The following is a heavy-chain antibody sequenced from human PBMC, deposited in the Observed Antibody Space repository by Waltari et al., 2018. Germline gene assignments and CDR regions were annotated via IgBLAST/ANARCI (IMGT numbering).Heavy chain of an antibody. CDR2: IYYSGST. D-gene: IGHD2-15*01. V-gene: IGHV4-59*01. J-gene: IGHJ4*02. CDR1: GGSISSDY. CDR3: ARARSGNSGLYYFDF. Sequence: QVQLQESGPGLVKPSETLSLTCTVSGGSISSDYGSWIRQRPGTGLEWIGYIYYSGSTNYNPSLKSRVTISVDTSKNQFSLKLSFVTAADTAIYYCARARSGNSGLYYFDFWGQGTLVTVSS.